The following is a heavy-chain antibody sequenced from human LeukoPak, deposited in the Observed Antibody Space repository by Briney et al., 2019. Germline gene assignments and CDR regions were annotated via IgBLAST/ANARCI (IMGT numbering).Heavy chain of an antibody. V-gene: IGHV4-39*02. D-gene: IGHD2-15*01. CDR3: ARLGLVVTATQIDS. CDR2: ISYSGST. CDR1: GGSISSSAYY. Sequence: SETLSLTCTVSGGSISSSAYYWGWIRQPPGKGLEWIGSISYSGSTYYNPSLKSRVTISVDMSKNHFSLRLSSVTAADTAIYYCARLGLVVTATQIDSWGRGNLVTVSS. J-gene: IGHJ1*01.